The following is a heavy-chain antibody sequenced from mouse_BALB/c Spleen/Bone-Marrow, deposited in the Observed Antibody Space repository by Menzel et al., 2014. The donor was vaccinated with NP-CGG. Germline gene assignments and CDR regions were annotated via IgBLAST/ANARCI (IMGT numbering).Heavy chain of an antibody. CDR2: INPSTGYT. CDR1: GYTFTSYW. V-gene: IGHV1-7*01. J-gene: IGHJ3*01. Sequence: QVQLQQSGAELAKPGASVKMSCKASGYTFTSYWMHWVKQRPGQGLEWIGYINPSTGYTDYNQKFKDKATLTADKSSSTAYMQLSSLTSEDSAVYYCARSAPWDGFAYWGQGTLVTVSA. CDR3: ARSAPWDGFAY. D-gene: IGHD4-1*01.